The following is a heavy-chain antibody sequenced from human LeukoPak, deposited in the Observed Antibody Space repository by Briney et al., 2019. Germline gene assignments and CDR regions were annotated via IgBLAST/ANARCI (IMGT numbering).Heavy chain of an antibody. CDR1: GGTFSSYA. D-gene: IGHD7-27*01. Sequence: SVKVSCKASGGTFSSYAISWVRQAPGQGLEWMGGIIPIFGTANYAQKFQGRVTITTDESTSTAYMELSSLRSEDTAVYYCARARAGDDAFDIWGQGTMVTVSS. V-gene: IGHV1-69*05. CDR2: IIPIFGTA. J-gene: IGHJ3*02. CDR3: ARARAGDDAFDI.